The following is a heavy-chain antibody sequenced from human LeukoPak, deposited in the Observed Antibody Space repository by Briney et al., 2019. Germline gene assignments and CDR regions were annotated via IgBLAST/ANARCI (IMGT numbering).Heavy chain of an antibody. CDR1: GGSIDTSSYY. CDR2: GYYSGTS. CDR3: ASVSSSGYYPASTDYYYGMDV. Sequence: SETLSLTCTVSGGSIDTSSYYWGWIRQPPGKGLEWIGRGYYSGTSYYKPSLKSRVTISVDTSKKQFSLKLSSVTAADTAVYYCASVSSSGYYPASTDYYYGMDVWGQGATVTVSS. J-gene: IGHJ6*02. V-gene: IGHV4-39*01. D-gene: IGHD3-22*01.